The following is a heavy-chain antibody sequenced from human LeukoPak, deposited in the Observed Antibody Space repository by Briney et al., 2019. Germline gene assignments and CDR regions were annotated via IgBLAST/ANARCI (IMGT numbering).Heavy chain of an antibody. J-gene: IGHJ5*02. Sequence: GRSLRLSCAASGFTFDDYAMHWVRQAPGKGLEWVSGTSWNSGSIGYADSVKGRFTISRDSAKNSLYLQMSSLRAEDTAIYYCSVSRGLYQPPLFDPWGQGTLVTVSS. CDR1: GFTFDDYA. CDR2: TSWNSGSI. D-gene: IGHD3-22*01. CDR3: SVSRGLYQPPLFDP. V-gene: IGHV3-9*01.